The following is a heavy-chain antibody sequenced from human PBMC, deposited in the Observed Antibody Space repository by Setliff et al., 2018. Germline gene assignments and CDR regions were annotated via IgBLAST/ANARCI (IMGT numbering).Heavy chain of an antibody. CDR1: GGSISSGGYY. Sequence: SETLSLTCTVSGGSISSGGYYWSWIRQHPGKGLEWIGYIYYSGSTYYNPSLESRVTISVDTSKNQFSLKLSSVTAADTAVYYCARDRRIVGARHAFDIWGQGTMVTVSS. V-gene: IGHV4-31*03. J-gene: IGHJ3*02. CDR3: ARDRRIVGARHAFDI. CDR2: IYYSGST. D-gene: IGHD1-26*01.